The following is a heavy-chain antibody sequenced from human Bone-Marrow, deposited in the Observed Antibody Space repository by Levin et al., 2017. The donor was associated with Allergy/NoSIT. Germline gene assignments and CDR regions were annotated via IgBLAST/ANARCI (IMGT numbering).Heavy chain of an antibody. CDR3: ARGPLQYYYDSSGYYPNVRFDY. CDR1: GGSFSGYY. D-gene: IGHD3-22*01. Sequence: SETLSLTCAVYGGSFSGYYWSWIRQPPGKGLEWIGEINHSGSTNYNPSLKSRVTISVDTSKNQFSLKLSSVTAADTAVYYCARGPLQYYYDSSGYYPNVRFDYWGQGTLVTVSS. CDR2: INHSGST. V-gene: IGHV4-34*01. J-gene: IGHJ4*02.